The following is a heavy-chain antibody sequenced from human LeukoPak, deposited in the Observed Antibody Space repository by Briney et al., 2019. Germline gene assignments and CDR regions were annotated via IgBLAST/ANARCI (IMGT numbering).Heavy chain of an antibody. CDR3: AKGAHYYDSSGYFLYFDY. CDR2: ISGSGGST. D-gene: IGHD3-22*01. Sequence: GGSLRLSCAASGFTFSSSAMSWVRQAPGKGLEWVSAISGSGGSTYYADSVKGRFTISRDNSKNTLYPQMNSLRAEDTAVYYCAKGAHYYDSSGYFLYFDYWGQGTLVTVSS. CDR1: GFTFSSSA. V-gene: IGHV3-23*01. J-gene: IGHJ4*02.